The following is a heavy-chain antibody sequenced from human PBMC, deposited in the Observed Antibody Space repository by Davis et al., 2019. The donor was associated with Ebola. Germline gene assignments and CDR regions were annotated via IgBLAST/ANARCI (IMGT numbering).Heavy chain of an antibody. J-gene: IGHJ3*02. D-gene: IGHD6-19*01. CDR2: ISISSAFI. CDR3: GGGESGWEASDI. Sequence: GGSLRLSCAASGFTFSTYTMTWVRQAPGKGLEWVSSISISSAFIYYADSVKGRFTVARDNAKNSLSLQMNSLRAEETAVYYCGGGESGWEASDIWGRGTMVTVSS. CDR1: GFTFSTYT. V-gene: IGHV3-21*01.